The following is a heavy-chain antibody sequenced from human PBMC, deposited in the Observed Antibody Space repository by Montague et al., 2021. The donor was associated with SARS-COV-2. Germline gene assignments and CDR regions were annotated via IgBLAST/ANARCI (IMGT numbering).Heavy chain of an antibody. D-gene: IGHD3-3*01. Sequence: SLRLSCAASGFTFSSYSMNWVRQAPGKGLEWVSSISSSSSYIYYADSVKGRFTISRDNAKNSLYLQMNSLRAEDTAVYYCARVARYDFWSGYYFDYWGQGTLVTVSS. V-gene: IGHV3-21*01. J-gene: IGHJ4*02. CDR2: ISSSSSYI. CDR3: ARVARYDFWSGYYFDY. CDR1: GFTFSSYS.